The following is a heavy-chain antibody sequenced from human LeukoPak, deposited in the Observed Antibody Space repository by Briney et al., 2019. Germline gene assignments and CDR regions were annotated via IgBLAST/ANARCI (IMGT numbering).Heavy chain of an antibody. Sequence: ASVKVSCKASGYTFTSYGISWVRQAPGQGLEWMGWISAYNGNTNYAQKFQGRVTITRNTSISTAYMELSSLRSEDTAVYYCARGVRIAARTPGRNYYYYMDVWGKGTTVTVSS. D-gene: IGHD6-6*01. J-gene: IGHJ6*03. CDR1: GYTFTSYG. CDR2: ISAYNGNT. CDR3: ARGVRIAARTPGRNYYYYMDV. V-gene: IGHV1-18*01.